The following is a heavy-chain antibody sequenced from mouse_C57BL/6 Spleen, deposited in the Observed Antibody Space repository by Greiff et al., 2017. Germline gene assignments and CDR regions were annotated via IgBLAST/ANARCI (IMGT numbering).Heavy chain of an antibody. CDR3: ARHYYGSSYGYFDV. CDR2: INPNYGTT. CDR1: GYSFTDYY. J-gene: IGHJ1*03. D-gene: IGHD1-1*01. Sequence: EVQLKESGPELVKPGASVKISCKASGYSFTDYYMNWVKQSNGKSLEWIGVINPNYGTTSYNQKFKGKATLTVDQSSSTAYMQLNSLTSEDSAVYYCARHYYGSSYGYFDVWGTGTTVTVSS. V-gene: IGHV1-39*01.